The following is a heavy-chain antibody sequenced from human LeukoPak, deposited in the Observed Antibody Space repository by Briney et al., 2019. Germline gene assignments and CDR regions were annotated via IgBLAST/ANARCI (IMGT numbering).Heavy chain of an antibody. CDR1: GGSISSYY. J-gene: IGHJ4*02. Sequence: SETLSLTCTVSGGSISSYYWSWIRQPPGKGLEWIGYIYYSGSTNYNPSLKSRVTISVDTSKNQFSLKLSSVTAADTAVYYCARVESGSLDYWGQGTLVTVSP. D-gene: IGHD1-26*01. CDR2: IYYSGST. CDR3: ARVESGSLDY. V-gene: IGHV4-59*01.